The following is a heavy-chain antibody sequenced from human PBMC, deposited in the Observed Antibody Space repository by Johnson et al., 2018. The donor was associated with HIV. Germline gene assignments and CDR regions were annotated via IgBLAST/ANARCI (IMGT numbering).Heavy chain of an antibody. J-gene: IGHJ3*02. D-gene: IGHD2-21*01. CDR2: IKQDGSEK. Sequence: VQLVESGGGLVQPGGSLRLSCAASGFTFSSYWMSWVRQAPGKGLEWVANIKQDGSEKYYADSVKGRLTISRDNSKTTLYLQMNSLRGEDTAVYHCAKEGYSASFDIWGQGTMVTVSS. V-gene: IGHV3-7*01. CDR1: GFTFSSYW. CDR3: AKEGYSASFDI.